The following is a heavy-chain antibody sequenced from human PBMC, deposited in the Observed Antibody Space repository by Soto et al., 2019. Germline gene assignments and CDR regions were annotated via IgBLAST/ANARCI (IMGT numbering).Heavy chain of an antibody. D-gene: IGHD3-16*01. J-gene: IGHJ6*03. CDR2: ISYDGSNK. CDR1: GLTFSSYG. Sequence: QVQLVESGGGVVQPGRSLRLSCAASGLTFSSYGMHWVRQAPGKGLEWVIIISYDGSNKYYADSVKGRFTISRDNSKNTLYLQMNSLRAEDTAVYYCAKDLGYDYIWGSNFYYMDVWGKGTTVTVSS. CDR3: AKDLGYDYIWGSNFYYMDV. V-gene: IGHV3-30*18.